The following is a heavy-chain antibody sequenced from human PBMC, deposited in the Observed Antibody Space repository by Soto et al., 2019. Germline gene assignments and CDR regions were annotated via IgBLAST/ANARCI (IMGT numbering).Heavy chain of an antibody. CDR2: IYPSGST. CDR3: ARDLASSPYFDY. V-gene: IGHV4-4*07. Sequence: WEPRSLTCSLSGGSISSNHWSWLRQPAGKGLEWMGRIYPSGSTNYNPSLKSRVTISVDTSKNQFSLKLSSVTAADTAVYYCARDLASSPYFDYWGQGTLVTVSS. D-gene: IGHD6-6*01. CDR1: GGSISSNH. J-gene: IGHJ4*02.